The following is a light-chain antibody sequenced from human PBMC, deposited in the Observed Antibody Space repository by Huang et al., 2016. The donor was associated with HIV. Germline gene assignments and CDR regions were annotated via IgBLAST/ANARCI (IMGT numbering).Light chain of an antibody. CDR1: QSLSNYY. CDR2: ATS. CDR3: HHYGSPPWT. J-gene: IGKJ1*01. Sequence: PGERATLSCRASQSLSNYYVAWYQQKAGQTPRLLIHATSTRANGIPDRFSGSGSGAGFTLTISRLEPEDSAVYFCHHYGSPPWTFGQGTRVEIK. V-gene: IGKV3-20*01.